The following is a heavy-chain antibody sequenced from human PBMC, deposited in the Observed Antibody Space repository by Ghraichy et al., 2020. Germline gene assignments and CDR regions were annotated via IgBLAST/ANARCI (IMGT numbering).Heavy chain of an antibody. CDR1: GGSISSYY. J-gene: IGHJ5*02. V-gene: IGHV4-4*09. CDR3: SRRTQGYYDSSGLFDP. Sequence: SETLSLTCTVSGGSISSYYWSWIRQPPGKGLEWIGYIYTSGSTNYNPSLKSRVTISVDTSKNQFSLKLSSVTAADTAVYYCSRRTQGYYDSSGLFDPWGQGTLVTVSS. CDR2: IYTSGST. D-gene: IGHD3-22*01.